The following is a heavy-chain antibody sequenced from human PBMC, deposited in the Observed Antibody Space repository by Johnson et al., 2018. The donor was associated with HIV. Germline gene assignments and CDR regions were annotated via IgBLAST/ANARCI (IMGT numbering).Heavy chain of an antibody. CDR3: ARDLVSLEDAFDI. V-gene: IGHV3-66*01. J-gene: IGHJ3*02. CDR2: IYSGGST. CDR1: GFTVSSNY. Sequence: VQLVESGGGLVQPGGSLRLSCAASGFTVSSNYMSWVRQAPGKGLEWVSVIYSGGSTYYAASVKGRFTISRDNSKNTLYLQMNSLRAEDTAVYYCARDLVSLEDAFDIWGQGTMVTVSS. D-gene: IGHD3-16*02.